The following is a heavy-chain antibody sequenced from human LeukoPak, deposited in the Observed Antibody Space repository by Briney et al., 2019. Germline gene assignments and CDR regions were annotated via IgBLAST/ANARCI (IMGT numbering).Heavy chain of an antibody. CDR1: GYTFTSYA. D-gene: IGHD4-17*01. CDR3: ARSNNDGDYLGVGFDY. J-gene: IGHJ4*02. CDR2: INTNTGNP. Sequence: ASVKISCKASGYTFTSYAMNWVRQAPGQGLEWMGWINTNTGNPTYAQGFTGRFVFSLDTSVSTAYLQISSLQAEDTAVYYCARSNNDGDYLGVGFDYWGQGTLVTVSS. V-gene: IGHV7-4-1*02.